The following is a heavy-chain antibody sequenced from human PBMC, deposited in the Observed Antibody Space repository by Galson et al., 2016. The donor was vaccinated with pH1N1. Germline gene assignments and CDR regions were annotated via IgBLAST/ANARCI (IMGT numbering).Heavy chain of an antibody. Sequence: SLRLSCAASGFTITDYYLSWVRQAPGKGLEWVAYTSSSGGTTMYSNSVQGRFTISRDNAKNSMSLQMYSLRAEDTAVYYCARVLSTTGTTWFYYYYMDVWGKGTTVTVSS. V-gene: IGHV3-11*01. J-gene: IGHJ6*03. CDR1: GFTITDYY. CDR2: TSSSGGTT. D-gene: IGHD1-1*01. CDR3: ARVLSTTGTTWFYYYYMDV.